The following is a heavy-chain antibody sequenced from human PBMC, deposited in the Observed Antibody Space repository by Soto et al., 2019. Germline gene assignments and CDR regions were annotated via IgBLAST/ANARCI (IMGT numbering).Heavy chain of an antibody. CDR2: IYYSGST. Sequence: SETLSLTCTVSGGSISSGGYYWSWIRQHPGKGLEWIGYIYYSGSTYYNPSLKSRVTISVDTSKNQFSLKLSSVTAADTAVYYCARRTAHHAFHISGPATMLTVSS. J-gene: IGHJ3*02. CDR1: GGSISSGGYY. V-gene: IGHV4-31*03. D-gene: IGHD2-2*01. CDR3: ARRTAHHAFHI.